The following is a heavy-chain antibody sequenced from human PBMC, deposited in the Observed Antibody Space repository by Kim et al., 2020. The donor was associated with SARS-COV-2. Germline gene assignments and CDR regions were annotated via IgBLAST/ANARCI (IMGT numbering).Heavy chain of an antibody. Sequence: LKSRVTISGDASKNPFSLKLSSVNAADTAVYYCARGNYDYIWGSYHGFDYWGQGTLVTVSS. V-gene: IGHV4-34*01. CDR3: ARGNYDYIWGSYHGFDY. D-gene: IGHD3-16*02. J-gene: IGHJ4*02.